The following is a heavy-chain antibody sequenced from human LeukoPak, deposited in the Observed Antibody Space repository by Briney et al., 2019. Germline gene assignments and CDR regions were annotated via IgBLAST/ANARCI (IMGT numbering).Heavy chain of an antibody. D-gene: IGHD4-17*01. Sequence: SETLSLTCTVSGYSISNGYYWGWIRQSAGKGPEWIGSIYHSGTTYYNASLKSRVTVSVDTSKNQFSLKLTSVTAADTAMYYCARVLSTVTPGPYYYYYMDVWGKGTTVTVSS. CDR1: GYSISNGYY. CDR2: IYHSGTT. CDR3: ARVLSTVTPGPYYYYYMDV. V-gene: IGHV4-38-2*02. J-gene: IGHJ6*03.